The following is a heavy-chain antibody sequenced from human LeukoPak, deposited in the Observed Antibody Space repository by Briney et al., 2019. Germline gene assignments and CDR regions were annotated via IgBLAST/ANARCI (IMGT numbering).Heavy chain of an antibody. CDR1: GGSFSGYY. CDR2: INHSGST. CDR3: ARARQRYYYDSSGFFDY. J-gene: IGHJ4*02. Sequence: SETLSLTCAVYGGSFSGYYWCWIRQPPGKGLEWIGEINHSGSTNYNPSLKSRVTISVDTSKNQFSLKLSSVTAADTAVYYCARARQRYYYDSSGFFDYWGQGTLVAVSS. D-gene: IGHD3-22*01. V-gene: IGHV4-34*01.